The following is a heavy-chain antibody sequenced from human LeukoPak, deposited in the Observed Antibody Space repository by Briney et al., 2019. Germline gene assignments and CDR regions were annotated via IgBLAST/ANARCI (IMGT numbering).Heavy chain of an antibody. J-gene: IGHJ4*02. Sequence: GESLKISCKGFGYSFTSYWIAWVRQMPGKGLEWMGIIYPGDSDTRYSPSFQGQVTISADKSISTAYLQWSSLKASDTAMYYCARRPATAMRGAFDYWGQGTLVTVSS. CDR3: ARRPATAMRGAFDY. D-gene: IGHD2-2*01. CDR2: IYPGDSDT. CDR1: GYSFTSYW. V-gene: IGHV5-51*01.